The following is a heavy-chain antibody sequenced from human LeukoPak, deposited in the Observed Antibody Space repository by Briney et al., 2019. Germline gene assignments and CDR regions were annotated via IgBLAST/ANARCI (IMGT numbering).Heavy chain of an antibody. J-gene: IGHJ3*02. D-gene: IGHD3-22*01. CDR2: IYYSGST. CDR3: ARVGLGDSSGYYYVTTNDAFDI. CDR1: GGSISSYY. V-gene: IGHV4-59*01. Sequence: SEALSLTCNVSGGSISSYYWSWIRQPPGKGLEWIGYIYYSGSTNYNPSLKSRVTISVDTSKNQFSLKLSSVTAADTAVYYCARVGLGDSSGYYYVTTNDAFDIWGQGTMVTVSS.